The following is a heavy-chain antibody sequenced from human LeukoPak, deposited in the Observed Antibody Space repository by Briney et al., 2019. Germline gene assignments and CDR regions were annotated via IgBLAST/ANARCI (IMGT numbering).Heavy chain of an antibody. CDR3: ARDQWSSSWYRFDSPDY. J-gene: IGHJ4*02. CDR1: GFTFSSYS. V-gene: IGHV3-21*01. D-gene: IGHD6-13*01. Sequence: GGSLRLSCAASGFTFSSYSMNWVRQAPGKGLEWVSSISSSSSYIYYADSVKGRFTISRDNAKNSLYLQMNSLRAEDTAVYYCARDQWSSSWYRFDSPDYWGQGTLVTVSS. CDR2: ISSSSSYI.